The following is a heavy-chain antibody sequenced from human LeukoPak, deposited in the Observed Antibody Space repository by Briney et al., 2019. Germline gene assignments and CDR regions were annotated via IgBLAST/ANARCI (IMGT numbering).Heavy chain of an antibody. CDR1: GYTLTELS. V-gene: IGHV1-24*01. CDR2: FDPEDGET. Sequence: ASVKVSCKVSGYTLTELSMHWVRQAPGNGLEWMGGFDPEDGETIYAQKFQGRVTMTEDTSTDTAYMELSRLRSEDTAVYYCATGSWEPPNFDYWGQGTLVTVSS. CDR3: ATGSWEPPNFDY. J-gene: IGHJ4*02. D-gene: IGHD1-26*01.